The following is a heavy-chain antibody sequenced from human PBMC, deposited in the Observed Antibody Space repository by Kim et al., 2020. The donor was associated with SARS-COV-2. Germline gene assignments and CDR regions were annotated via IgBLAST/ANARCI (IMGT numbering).Heavy chain of an antibody. D-gene: IGHD5-12*01. V-gene: IGHV4-59*01. Sequence: SLKSRLSISVDTSKNVFSLKLTSVTAADTAVYYCARDRSRGYGFYYYGLDVWGQGTSVTVSS. J-gene: IGHJ6*02. CDR3: ARDRSRGYGFYYYGLDV.